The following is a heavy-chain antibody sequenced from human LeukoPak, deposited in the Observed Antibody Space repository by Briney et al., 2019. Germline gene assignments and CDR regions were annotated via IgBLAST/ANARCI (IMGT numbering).Heavy chain of an antibody. D-gene: IGHD4-23*01. J-gene: IGHJ4*02. CDR2: IYNSGSA. V-gene: IGHV4-30-2*01. CDR3: ARDYGGNSFFDS. CDR1: GGSISSGGYY. Sequence: SETLSLTCTVSGGSISSGGYYWSWIRQPQGKGLEWIGYIYNSGSAYYNPSLKSRVTISVDTSKNQFSLQRSSVTPADTAVYYCARDYGGNSFFDSWGQGTLVTVSS.